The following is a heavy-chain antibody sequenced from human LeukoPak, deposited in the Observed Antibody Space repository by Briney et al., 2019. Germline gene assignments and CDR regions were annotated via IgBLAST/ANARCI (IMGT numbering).Heavy chain of an antibody. CDR3: ARGRRDGYNAPFDY. J-gene: IGHJ4*02. D-gene: IGHD5-24*01. Sequence: PGGSLRLSCAASGFTFSDYYMSWMRQAPGGGGEWVSYISSSGSTIYYADSVRGRCTIFTDNAKNSMYLQMNSLRAEDTAVYYCARGRRDGYNAPFDYWGQGTLVTVSS. V-gene: IGHV3-11*04. CDR2: ISSSGSTI. CDR1: GFTFSDYY.